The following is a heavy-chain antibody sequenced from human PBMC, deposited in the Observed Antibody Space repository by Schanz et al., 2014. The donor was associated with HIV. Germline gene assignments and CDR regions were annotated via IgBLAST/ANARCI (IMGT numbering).Heavy chain of an antibody. J-gene: IGHJ6*02. CDR2: ISYDGTKK. CDR1: AFNFDSYG. Sequence: QVQLVESGGGVVQPGRSLRLSCVASAFNFDSYGMHWVRQAPGKGLEWVAVISYDGTKKHYADSVKGRFTISRDNSKNTPYLQVKSLRAEDTAVYYCAKDRNYYDNRYIGKGNYYYYYGMDVWGQGTTVTVSS. V-gene: IGHV3-30*18. CDR3: AKDRNYYDNRYIGKGNYYYYYGMDV. D-gene: IGHD3-22*01.